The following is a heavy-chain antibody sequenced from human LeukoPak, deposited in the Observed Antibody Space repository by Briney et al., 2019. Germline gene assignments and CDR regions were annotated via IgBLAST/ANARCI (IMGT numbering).Heavy chain of an antibody. CDR3: AKDRGDNSFDY. CDR2: ISYDGSNK. Sequence: GGSLRLSCAASGFTFNNYGMHWVRQAPGKGLEWVAVISYDGSNKYYADSVKGRFTISRDNSKNTLYLQMNNLRAEDTAVYYCAKDRGDNSFDYWGQGTLVTVSS. CDR1: GFTFNNYG. D-gene: IGHD1-1*01. V-gene: IGHV3-30*18. J-gene: IGHJ4*02.